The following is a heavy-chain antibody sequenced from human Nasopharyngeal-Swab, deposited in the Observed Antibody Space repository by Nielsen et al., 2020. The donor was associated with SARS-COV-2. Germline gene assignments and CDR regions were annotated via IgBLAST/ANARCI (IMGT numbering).Heavy chain of an antibody. CDR1: GFTFSSYG. CDR3: AKGAGVWGSYIFDY. D-gene: IGHD3-16*01. J-gene: IGHJ4*02. Sequence: GESLKISCAASGFTFSSYGMHWVRQAPGKGLEWVSTIDAGGANTFYADSVKGRFTISRDNSKNTLYLQMNSLRAEDTAVYYCAKGAGVWGSYIFDYWGQGTLVTVSS. CDR2: IDAGGANT. V-gene: IGHV3-23*01.